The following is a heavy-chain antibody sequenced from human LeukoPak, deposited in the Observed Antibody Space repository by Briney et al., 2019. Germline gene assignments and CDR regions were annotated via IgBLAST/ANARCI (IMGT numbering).Heavy chain of an antibody. J-gene: IGHJ4*02. CDR2: VSYSGTI. D-gene: IGHD2-2*01. V-gene: IGHV4-31*03. CDR1: GGSISSGDYY. Sequence: NPSQTLSLTCTVSGGSISSGDYYWSWIRHLPGKGLEWIGYVSYSGTIYYNPSLKSRLTISVDTSKNQFSLRLTSVTAADTAVYFCGRDCSSFNCRKEDVDYWGQGTLVTVSS. CDR3: GRDCSSFNCRKEDVDY.